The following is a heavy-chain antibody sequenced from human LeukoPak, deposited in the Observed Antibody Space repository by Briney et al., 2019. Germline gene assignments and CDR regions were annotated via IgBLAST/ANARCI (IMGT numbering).Heavy chain of an antibody. J-gene: IGHJ6*03. CDR3: ARGDSSSYLYYYYYMDV. D-gene: IGHD6-6*01. V-gene: IGHV1-2*02. Sequence: ASVKVSCKASGYTFTVYYMHWVRQAPGQGLEWMGWINPNSGGTNYAQKFQGRVTMTRDTSISTAYMELSRLRSDDTAVYYCARGDSSSYLYYYYYMDVWGKGTTVTVSS. CDR2: INPNSGGT. CDR1: GYTFTVYY.